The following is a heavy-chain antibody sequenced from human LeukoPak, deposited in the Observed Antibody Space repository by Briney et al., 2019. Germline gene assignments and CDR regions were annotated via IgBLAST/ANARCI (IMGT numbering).Heavy chain of an antibody. J-gene: IGHJ4*02. D-gene: IGHD5-18*01. CDR1: GGSFSGYY. V-gene: IGHV4-34*01. Sequence: SETLSLTCAVYGGSFSGYYWSWIRQPPGKGLEWNGEINHSGSTNYNPSLKSRVTISVDTSKNQFSLKLSSVTAADTAVYYCARKRRYSYASTPFDYWGQGTLVTVSS. CDR2: INHSGST. CDR3: ARKRRYSYASTPFDY.